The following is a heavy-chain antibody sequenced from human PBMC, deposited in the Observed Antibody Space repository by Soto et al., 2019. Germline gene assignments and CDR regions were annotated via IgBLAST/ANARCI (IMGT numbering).Heavy chain of an antibody. Sequence: EVQLVESGGGVVRPGGSLRLSCAASGFTFDDYGMSWVRQAPGKGLEWVSGINWNGGSTGYADSVKGRFTISRDNAKNTLFLQRNSLRAEDTALYYCASARVVGATSPYDYWGQGTLVTVSS. D-gene: IGHD1-26*01. V-gene: IGHV3-20*04. J-gene: IGHJ4*02. CDR1: GFTFDDYG. CDR3: ASARVVGATSPYDY. CDR2: INWNGGST.